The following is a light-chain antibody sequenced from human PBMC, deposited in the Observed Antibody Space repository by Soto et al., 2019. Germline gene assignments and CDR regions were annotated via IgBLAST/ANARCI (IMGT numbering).Light chain of an antibody. Sequence: QSALTQPASVSGSPGQSITISCTGTSSDVANYNHVSWYQQHPGKAPKLLIYEVNKRPSGISNRFSGSTSANTASLTISGLQAEDEADYYCCSSAGTITPHVFGTGTKLTV. V-gene: IGLV2-23*02. CDR3: CSSAGTITPHV. CDR1: SSDVANYNH. J-gene: IGLJ1*01. CDR2: EVN.